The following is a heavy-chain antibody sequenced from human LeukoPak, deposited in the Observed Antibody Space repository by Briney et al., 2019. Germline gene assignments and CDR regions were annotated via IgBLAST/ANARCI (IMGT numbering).Heavy chain of an antibody. D-gene: IGHD6-19*01. V-gene: IGHV3-23*01. CDR3: AKDLYSSGWYYFDY. CDR2: ISGSGGST. CDR1: GFTFSSYA. J-gene: IGHJ4*02. Sequence: GGSLRLSCAASGFTFSSYAMSWVRQAPGKGLKWVSAISGSGGSTYSADSVKGRFTISRDNSKNTLYLQMNSLTAEDTAVYYCAKDLYSSGWYYFDYWGQGTLVTVSS.